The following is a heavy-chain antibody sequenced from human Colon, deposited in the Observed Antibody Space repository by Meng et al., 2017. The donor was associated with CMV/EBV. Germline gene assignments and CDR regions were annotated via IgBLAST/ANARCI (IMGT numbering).Heavy chain of an antibody. CDR2: IRFDGNKK. V-gene: IGHV3-30*02. Sequence: GGSLRLSCTASGFTFSSYGMHWVRQAPGKGLDWVAFIRFDGNKKSYPDSVKGRFTISRDNSKNTLYLQMNSLRPEDTAVYYCAKDGLWFGGLVMGYALDSWGQGTMVTVSS. D-gene: IGHD3-10*01. CDR1: GFTFSSYG. J-gene: IGHJ3*01. CDR3: AKDGLWFGGLVMGYALDS.